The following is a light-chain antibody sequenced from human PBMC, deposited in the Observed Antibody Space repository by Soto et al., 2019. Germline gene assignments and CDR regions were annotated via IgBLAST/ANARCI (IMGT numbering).Light chain of an antibody. Sequence: QPVLTQPPSVSGSPGQSVTISCTGVRSDIGSSNSVSWYQQVPGTVPKLMIFEVTKRPSGVPDRFSGSKSGNTASLTISGLRAEDEADYYCSSYTTSNTYVFGTGTKLTVL. CDR1: RSDIGSSNS. CDR2: EVT. CDR3: SSYTTSNTYV. V-gene: IGLV2-18*02. J-gene: IGLJ1*01.